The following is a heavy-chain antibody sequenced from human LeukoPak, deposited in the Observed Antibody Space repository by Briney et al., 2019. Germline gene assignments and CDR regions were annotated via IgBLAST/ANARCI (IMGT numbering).Heavy chain of an antibody. D-gene: IGHD1-1*01. V-gene: IGHV1-2*02. CDR1: GYTFTGYY. CDR3: ARGRGERRNNAFDI. Sequence: ASVTVSCKASGYTFTGYYMHWVRKAPGQGLEWMGWINPNSGGTNYAQKFQGRVTMTRDTSISTAYMELSRLRSDDTAVYYCARGRGERRNNAFDIWGQGTMVTVSS. CDR2: INPNSGGT. J-gene: IGHJ3*02.